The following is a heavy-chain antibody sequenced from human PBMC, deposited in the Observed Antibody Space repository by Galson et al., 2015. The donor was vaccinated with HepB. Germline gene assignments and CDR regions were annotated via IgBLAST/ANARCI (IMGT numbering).Heavy chain of an antibody. Sequence: SLRLSCAASGFAFISYSMAWVRQAPGKGPEWVADIKGDGSEKFYAGSVKGRFTISRDNVKNSLYLQMNSLRAEDTAVYYCARVCSGTSRDYWGQGTLVTVSS. CDR2: IKGDGSEK. J-gene: IGHJ4*02. CDR3: ARVCSGTSRDY. V-gene: IGHV3-7*03. D-gene: IGHD1-26*01. CDR1: GFAFISYS.